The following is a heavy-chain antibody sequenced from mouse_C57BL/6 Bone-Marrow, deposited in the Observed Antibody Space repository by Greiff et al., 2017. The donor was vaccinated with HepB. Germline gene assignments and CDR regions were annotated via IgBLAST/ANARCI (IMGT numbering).Heavy chain of an antibody. CDR2: INYDGSST. V-gene: IGHV5-16*01. J-gene: IGHJ4*01. D-gene: IGHD2-4*01. CDR3: ARERGDYDVDYAMDY. CDR1: GFTFSDYY. Sequence: EVQRVESEGGLVQPGRSMKLSCTASGFTFSDYYMAWVRQVPEKGLEWVANINYDGSSTYYLDSLKSRFIISRDNAKNILYLQMSSLKSEDTATYYCARERGDYDVDYAMDYWGQGTSVTVSS.